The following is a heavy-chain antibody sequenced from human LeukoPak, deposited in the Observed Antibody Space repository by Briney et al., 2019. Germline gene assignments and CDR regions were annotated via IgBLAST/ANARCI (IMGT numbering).Heavy chain of an antibody. V-gene: IGHV4-61*01. CDR1: GYSISSGYY. CDR3: VRSDDFWSGYYGY. D-gene: IGHD3-3*01. CDR2: IFYSGST. J-gene: IGHJ4*02. Sequence: SETLSLTCTVSGYSISSGYYWGWIRQPPGKGLEWIGYIFYSGSTNYNPSLKSRVTISVDTSKNQFSLKLSSVTAADTAVYYCVRSDDFWSGYYGYWGQGTLVTVSS.